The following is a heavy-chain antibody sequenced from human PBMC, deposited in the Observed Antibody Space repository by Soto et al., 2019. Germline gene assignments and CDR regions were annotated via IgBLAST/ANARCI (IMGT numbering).Heavy chain of an antibody. CDR1: GFTFSSYA. J-gene: IGHJ4*02. CDR2: ISGSGGST. V-gene: IGHV3-23*01. Sequence: EVQLLESGGGLVQPGGSLRLSCEASGFTFSSYAMSWVRQAPGKGLEWVSAISGSGGSTYYADSVRGRFTISRDNSKNTLYRQKNSLRAEDTAVYYCAKPPKGGVGLFDYWGQGALVTVSS. D-gene: IGHD3-16*01. CDR3: AKPPKGGVGLFDY.